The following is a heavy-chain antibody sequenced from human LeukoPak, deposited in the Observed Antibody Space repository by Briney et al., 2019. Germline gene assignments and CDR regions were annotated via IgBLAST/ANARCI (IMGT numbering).Heavy chain of an antibody. CDR2: ISGSGASA. CDR1: GFTFSSYA. V-gene: IGHV3-23*01. J-gene: IGHJ4*02. D-gene: IGHD6-25*01. CDR3: AKGYSRTTASCFDY. Sequence: PGGSLRLSCAASGFTFSSYAMSWVRQAPGKGLEWVSPISGSGASAHYADSVKGRFTTSRDNSKNTLYLQMNSLTAEDTAVYYCAKGYSRTTASCFDYWGQGILVTVSS.